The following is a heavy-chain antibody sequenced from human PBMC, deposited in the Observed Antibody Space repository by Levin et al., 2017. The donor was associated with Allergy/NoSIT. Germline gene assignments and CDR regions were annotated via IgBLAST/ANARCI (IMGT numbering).Heavy chain of an antibody. V-gene: IGHV4-34*01. CDR3: ARVVTATPKTDYYYYGMDV. J-gene: IGHJ6*02. Sequence: SQTLSLTCAVYGGSFSGSYWSWIRQPPGKGLEWIGEINHSGSTNYNPSLKSRVTISVDTSKNQFSLKLSSVTAADTAVYYCARVVTATPKTDYYYYGMDVWGQGTTVTVSS. D-gene: IGHD2-21*02. CDR2: INHSGST. CDR1: GGSFSGSY.